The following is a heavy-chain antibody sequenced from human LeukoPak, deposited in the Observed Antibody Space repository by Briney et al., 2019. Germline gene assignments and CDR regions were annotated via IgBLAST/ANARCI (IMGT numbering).Heavy chain of an antibody. CDR2: IPYDGSNQ. Sequence: GGSLRLSCAASGFTFSSYAMSWVRQAPGKGLEWVAFIPYDGSNQYYADSVKGRFTISRDNSKNTLYLQMNSLSAEDTAVYYCAKLSGGYTYGLGAYYYHYYMDVWGIGTTVIVSS. CDR1: GFTFSSYA. V-gene: IGHV3-30*02. J-gene: IGHJ6*03. D-gene: IGHD5-18*01. CDR3: AKLSGGYTYGLGAYYYHYYMDV.